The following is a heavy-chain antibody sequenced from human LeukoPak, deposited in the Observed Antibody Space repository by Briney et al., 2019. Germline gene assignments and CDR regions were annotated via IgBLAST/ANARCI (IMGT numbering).Heavy chain of an antibody. Sequence: GGSLRLSCAAPGFTFSSFAMSWVRQAPGKGLEWVSAISGSGGGTYYADSVKGRFTISRDNSKNTLYLQLNSLRAEDTAVYYCGKAGWLYAFDIWGQGTMVTVSS. CDR3: GKAGWLYAFDI. J-gene: IGHJ3*02. CDR1: GFTFSSFA. D-gene: IGHD6-19*01. CDR2: ISGSGGGT. V-gene: IGHV3-23*01.